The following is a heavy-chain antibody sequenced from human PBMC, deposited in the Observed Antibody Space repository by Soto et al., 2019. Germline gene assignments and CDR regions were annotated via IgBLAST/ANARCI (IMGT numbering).Heavy chain of an antibody. CDR3: ARSVYYDSSGYFDY. J-gene: IGHJ4*02. D-gene: IGHD3-22*01. V-gene: IGHV4-34*01. CDR2: INHSGST. Sequence: ETLSLTCAVYGGSFSGYYWSWIRQPPGKGLEWIGEINHSGSTNYNPSLKSRVTISVDTSKNQFSLKLSSVTAADTAVYYCARSVYYDSSGYFDYWGQGTLVTVSS. CDR1: GGSFSGYY.